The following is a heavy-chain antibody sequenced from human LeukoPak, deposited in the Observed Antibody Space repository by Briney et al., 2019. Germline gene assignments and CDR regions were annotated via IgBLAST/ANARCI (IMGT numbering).Heavy chain of an antibody. CDR1: GFTFSSYA. D-gene: IGHD3-3*02. CDR2: ISGSGGST. CDR3: AKDSIFGVVTYVDY. J-gene: IGHJ4*02. V-gene: IGHV3-23*01. Sequence: PGGSLRLSCAASGFTFSSYAMSWVRQAPGKGLEWVSAISGSGGSTYYADSVKGRFTISRDNSKNTLYLQMNSLRAEDTAVYYCAKDSIFGVVTYVDYCGQGTLVPVSS.